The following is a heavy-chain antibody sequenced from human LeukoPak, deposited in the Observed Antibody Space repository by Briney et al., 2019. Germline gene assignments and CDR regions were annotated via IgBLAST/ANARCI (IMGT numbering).Heavy chain of an antibody. D-gene: IGHD6-19*01. CDR2: IYYSGST. J-gene: IGHJ4*02. V-gene: IGHV4-59*01. CDR3: ARGRAVAGTYGYFDC. CDR1: GGSISSYY. Sequence: SETLSLTCTVSGGSISSYYWSWIRQPPGKGLEWIGYIYYSGSTNYNPSLKSRVTISVDTSKNQFSLKLSSLTAADTAVYYCARGRAVAGTYGYFDCWGQGTLVTVSS.